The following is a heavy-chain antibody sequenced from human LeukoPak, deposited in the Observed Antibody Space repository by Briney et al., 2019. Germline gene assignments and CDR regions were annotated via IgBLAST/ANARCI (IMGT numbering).Heavy chain of an antibody. CDR3: ARDWGGFGYCSGGSCYSSFDY. J-gene: IGHJ4*02. CDR1: VYTFTNYG. Sequence: ASVKVSCKGSVYTFTNYGISWVRQAPGQGLEWMGWISAYNGKTNYAKKLQGRVTMTTDTSTSTVYMELRRLRSDDTAVYDCARDWGGFGYCSGGSCYSSFDYWGQGTLVTVSS. V-gene: IGHV1-18*01. D-gene: IGHD2-15*01. CDR2: ISAYNGKT.